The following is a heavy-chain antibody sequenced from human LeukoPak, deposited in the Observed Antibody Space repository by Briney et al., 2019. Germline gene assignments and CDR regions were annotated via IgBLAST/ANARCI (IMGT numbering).Heavy chain of an antibody. D-gene: IGHD1-26*01. J-gene: IGHJ5*02. CDR3: AREPLRAESRWFDP. CDR2: IYYSGST. Sequence: SETLSLTCAVSGGSISSSNWWSWVRQPPGKGLEWIGYIYYSGSTNYNPSLKSRVTISVDTSKNQFSLKLSSVTAADTAVYYCAREPLRAESRWFDPWGQGSLVTVSS. CDR1: GGSISSSNW. V-gene: IGHV4-4*02.